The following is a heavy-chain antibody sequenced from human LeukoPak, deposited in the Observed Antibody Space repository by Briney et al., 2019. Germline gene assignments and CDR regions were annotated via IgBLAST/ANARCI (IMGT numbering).Heavy chain of an antibody. V-gene: IGHV5-51*01. Sequence: ESLKISCKGSGYSFTSYWIGWVRQMPGKGLEWMGIIYPGDSDTRYSPSFQGQVTISADKSISTAYLQWSSLKASDTAMYYCARQYYYDSSGYYYDDAFDIWGQGTMVTVSS. CDR1: GYSFTSYW. CDR3: ARQYYYDSSGYYYDDAFDI. D-gene: IGHD3-22*01. J-gene: IGHJ3*02. CDR2: IYPGDSDT.